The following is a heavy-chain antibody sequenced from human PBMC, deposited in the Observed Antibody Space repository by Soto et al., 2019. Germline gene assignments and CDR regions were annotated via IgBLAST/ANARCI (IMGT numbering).Heavy chain of an antibody. D-gene: IGHD6-13*01. V-gene: IGHV4-59*01. CDR3: ARGMYSSSWSFDY. CDR2: IYYSGST. Sequence: LSLTCTVSGGSISSYYWSWIRQPPGKGLEWIGYIYYSGSTNYNPSLKSRVTISVDTSKNQFSLKLSSVTAADTAVYYCARGMYSSSWSFDYWGQGTLVTVSS. CDR1: GGSISSYY. J-gene: IGHJ4*02.